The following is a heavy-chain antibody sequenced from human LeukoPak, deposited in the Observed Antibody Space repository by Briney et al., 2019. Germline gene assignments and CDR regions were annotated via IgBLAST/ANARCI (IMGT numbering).Heavy chain of an antibody. V-gene: IGHV4-61*01. Sequence: SETLSLTCTVSGGPVSSGSYYWSWIRQPPGKGLEWIGYIYYSGSTNYNPSLKSRVTISVDTSKNQLSLKLSSVTAADTAVYYCAREGGATFDYWGQGTLVTVSS. CDR1: GGPVSSGSYY. CDR2: IYYSGST. D-gene: IGHD1-26*01. J-gene: IGHJ4*02. CDR3: AREGGATFDY.